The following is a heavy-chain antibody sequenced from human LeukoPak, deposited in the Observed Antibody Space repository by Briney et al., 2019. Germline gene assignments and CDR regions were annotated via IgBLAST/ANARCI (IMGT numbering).Heavy chain of an antibody. Sequence: GGSLRLSCAASGFTFSSYGMHWVRQAPGKGLEGVAVISYDGSNKYYADSVKGRFTISRDNSKNTLYLQMNSLRAEDTAVYYCARDQGRDTAMVGTNTNQDYWGQGTLVTVSS. V-gene: IGHV3-30*03. CDR2: ISYDGSNK. D-gene: IGHD5-18*01. CDR1: GFTFSSYG. J-gene: IGHJ4*02. CDR3: ARDQGRDTAMVGTNTNQDY.